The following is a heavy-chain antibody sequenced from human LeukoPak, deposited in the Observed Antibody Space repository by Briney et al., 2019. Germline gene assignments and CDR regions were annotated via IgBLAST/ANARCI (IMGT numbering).Heavy chain of an antibody. CDR3: ARSNVVVPSITKGYYYYAMDV. CDR2: IYYSGST. Sequence: SETPSLTCNVSGGSIYTYYWSWIRQPPGKRQEWIGYIYYSGSTNYNPSLKSRVTISIDTSKNQFSLKLSSVIAADTAVYYCARSNVVVPSITKGYYYYAMDVWGQGTTVTVSS. CDR1: GGSIYTYY. J-gene: IGHJ6*02. V-gene: IGHV4-59*08. D-gene: IGHD2-2*01.